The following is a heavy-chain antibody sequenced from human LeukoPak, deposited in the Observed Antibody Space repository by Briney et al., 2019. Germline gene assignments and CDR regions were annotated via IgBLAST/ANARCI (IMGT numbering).Heavy chain of an antibody. CDR3: ARDKSRYCSGGSCPYFDY. V-gene: IGHV3-11*01. J-gene: IGHJ4*02. Sequence: PGGSPSHYCAASGFTFSDYNLSWIRQAQGKGLEWVSYISSSGSTIYYADPVKGRFTISRDNAKNSLYLQMNSLRAEDTAVYYCARDKSRYCSGGSCPYFDYWGQGTLVTVSS. D-gene: IGHD2-15*01. CDR1: GFTFSDYN. CDR2: ISSSGSTI.